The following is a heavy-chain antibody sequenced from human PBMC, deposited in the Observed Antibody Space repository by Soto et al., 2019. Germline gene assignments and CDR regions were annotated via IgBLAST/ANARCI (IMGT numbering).Heavy chain of an antibody. Sequence: SETLSLTCAVYGGSFSGYYWSWIRQPPGKGLEWIGEINHIGSTNYNPSLKSRVTISVDTSKNQFSLKLSSVTTTATAVYYCARGLVIRPYYYPGMDVWGQGTTVTVSS. CDR2: INHIGST. J-gene: IGHJ6*02. D-gene: IGHD3-9*01. CDR3: ARGLVIRPYYYPGMDV. CDR1: GGSFSGYY. V-gene: IGHV4-34*01.